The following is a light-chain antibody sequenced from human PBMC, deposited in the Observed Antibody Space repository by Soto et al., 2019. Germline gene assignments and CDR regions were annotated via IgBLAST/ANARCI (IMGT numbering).Light chain of an antibody. CDR1: SSNIGAYYD. V-gene: IGLV1-40*01. J-gene: IGLJ1*01. CDR3: GTWDSSLSAHV. CDR2: RNS. Sequence: QSVLTQPPSVSGAPGQRVTISCTGSSSNIGAYYDVHWYQQLPGTAPKLLIYRNSNRPSGVPDRFSGSKSGTSATLGITGLQTGDEADYYCGTWDSSLSAHVFGTGTKVTVL.